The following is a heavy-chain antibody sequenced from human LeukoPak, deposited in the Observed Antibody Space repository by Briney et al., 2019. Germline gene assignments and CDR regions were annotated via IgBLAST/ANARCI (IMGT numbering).Heavy chain of an antibody. J-gene: IGHJ4*02. CDR1: EFTFSSYA. CDR2: ISITGGNT. D-gene: IGHD2-21*02. Sequence: GGSLSLSCAVSEFTFSSYAMSWVRQAPGKGLEWVSTISITGGNTYYADSVKGRFTISRDNSKNTLYLQMNSLRAEDTAVYYCAKIGVVTGKDYWGQGTLVTVSS. V-gene: IGHV3-23*01. CDR3: AKIGVVTGKDY.